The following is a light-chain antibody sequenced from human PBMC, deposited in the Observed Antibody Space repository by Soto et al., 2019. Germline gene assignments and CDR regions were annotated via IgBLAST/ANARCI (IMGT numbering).Light chain of an antibody. CDR1: SSDLGAYNF. CDR2: EVY. Sequence: QSVLTQPPSESASPGQSVTISCTGTSSDLGAYNFVSWYQQHPGKAPKLLIYEVYKRPSGVPDRFSGSKSDNTASLTVSGLQAEDDADYYCSSYIGGNNFVFGTGIKVTVL. V-gene: IGLV2-8*01. J-gene: IGLJ1*01. CDR3: SSYIGGNNFV.